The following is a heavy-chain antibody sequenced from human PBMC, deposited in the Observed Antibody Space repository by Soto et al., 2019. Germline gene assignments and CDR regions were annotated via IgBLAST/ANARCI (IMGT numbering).Heavy chain of an antibody. Sequence: ASVKVSCKASGYTFTSYYMHWVRQAPGQGLEWMGIINPSGGSTSYAQKFQGRVTMTRDTSTSTVYMELSSLRSEDTAVYYCARDGEGRWLRDFYFDYWGQGPLVTVSS. CDR3: ARDGEGRWLRDFYFDY. V-gene: IGHV1-46*03. CDR2: INPSGGST. J-gene: IGHJ4*02. D-gene: IGHD5-12*01. CDR1: GYTFTSYY.